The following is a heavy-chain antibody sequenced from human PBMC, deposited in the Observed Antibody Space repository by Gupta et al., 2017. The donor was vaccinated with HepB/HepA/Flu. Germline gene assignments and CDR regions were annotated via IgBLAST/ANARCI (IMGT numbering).Heavy chain of an antibody. Sequence: EVQLLESGGGLVQPGGSLILSCAVSGFTFSNNVISWVRQAPGKGLEWVSAISESGGYTSYADSVKGRFTISGDNSKNIVYLQMNSLRVDDTAVYFCAKLRIRMTATGGDYWGHGTLVTVSS. D-gene: IGHD2-21*02. CDR3: AKLRIRMTATGGDY. CDR2: ISESGGYT. J-gene: IGHJ4*01. V-gene: IGHV3-23*01. CDR1: GFTFSNNV.